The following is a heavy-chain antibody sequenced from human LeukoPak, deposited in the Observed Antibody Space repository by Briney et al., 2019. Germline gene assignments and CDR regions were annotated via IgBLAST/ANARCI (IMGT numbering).Heavy chain of an antibody. CDR1: GYSITSDW. CDR3: ARSWAMAQNLDS. D-gene: IGHD5-18*01. V-gene: IGHV5-51*01. J-gene: IGHJ4*02. CDR2: IYPADSDT. Sequence: GESLKISCQASGYSITSDWIGWVRQLPGKGLEWMAIIYPADSDTRYNPSFQGQVTISADKSVNTTYLQWSSLKASDTAMYYCARSWAMAQNLDSWGQGTLVTVSS.